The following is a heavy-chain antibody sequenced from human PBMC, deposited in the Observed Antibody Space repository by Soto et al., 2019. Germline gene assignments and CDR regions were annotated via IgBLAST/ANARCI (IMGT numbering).Heavy chain of an antibody. J-gene: IGHJ3*02. CDR3: ATDLAPDILTGPGGYHDAFDI. D-gene: IGHD3-9*01. Sequence: ASVKVSCKVSGYTLTELSMHWVRQAPGKGLEWMGGFDPEDGETIYAQKFQGRVTMTEDTSTDTAYMELSSLRSEDTAVYYCATDLAPDILTGPGGYHDAFDIWGQGTMVTV. CDR1: GYTLTELS. V-gene: IGHV1-24*01. CDR2: FDPEDGET.